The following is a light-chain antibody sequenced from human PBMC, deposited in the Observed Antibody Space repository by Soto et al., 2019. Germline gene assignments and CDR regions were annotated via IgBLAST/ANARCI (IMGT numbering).Light chain of an antibody. CDR1: SSDVGGYNY. CDR2: EVS. J-gene: IGLJ1*01. V-gene: IGLV2-14*01. CDR3: SPSTITSNYV. Sequence: QSALTQPASVSGSPGQSITISCTGTSSDVGGYNYVSWYQQHPGKAPKLMIYEVSDRPSGVSNRFSGSKSGNTASLTISGLQAEDEADYYCSPSTITSNYVFGNGTKVTVL.